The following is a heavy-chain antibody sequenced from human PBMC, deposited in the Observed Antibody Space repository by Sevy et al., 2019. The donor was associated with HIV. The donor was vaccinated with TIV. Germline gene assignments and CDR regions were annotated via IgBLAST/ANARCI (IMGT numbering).Heavy chain of an antibody. D-gene: IGHD3-3*01. Sequence: ASVKVSCKASGYTFTNYAISWVRQAPGQGLEWMGWISGFNGDTNNAEKFQGRFTMTTDTSTKTAYMDLRSLRSDDTAVYYCVRGTTFYDFWTGGDYWCQGTLVTVSS. J-gene: IGHJ4*02. V-gene: IGHV1-18*01. CDR2: ISGFNGDT. CDR3: VRGTTFYDFWTGGDY. CDR1: GYTFTNYA.